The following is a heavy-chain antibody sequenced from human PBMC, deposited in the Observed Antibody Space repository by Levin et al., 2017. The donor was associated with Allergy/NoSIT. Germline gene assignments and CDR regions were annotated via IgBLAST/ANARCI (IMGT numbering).Heavy chain of an antibody. CDR3: ARDFRDIVVVPAAKPEPLFDY. Sequence: LGESLKISCAASGFTFSSYWMSWVRQAPGKGLEWVANIKQDGSEKYYVDSVKGRFTISRDNAKNSLYLQMNSLRAEDTAVYYCARDFRDIVVVPAAKPEPLFDYWGQGTLVTVSS. CDR1: GFTFSSYW. CDR2: IKQDGSEK. D-gene: IGHD2-2*02. J-gene: IGHJ4*02. V-gene: IGHV3-7*04.